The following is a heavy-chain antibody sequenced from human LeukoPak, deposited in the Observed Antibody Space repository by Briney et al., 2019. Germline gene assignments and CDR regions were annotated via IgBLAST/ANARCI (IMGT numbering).Heavy chain of an antibody. CDR1: GGTFSNYD. D-gene: IGHD2/OR15-2a*01. CDR3: AGFFYDNINAAFDI. Sequence: SVKVSCKASGGTFSNYDFSFTTYSTTWMRQAPVQRLVWMGGIIPIYCRADYPQKFQGRVTITADEATRTVTMQLSSLSSEDTAVYYCAGFFYDNINAAFDIWGQGTVVTVS. J-gene: IGHJ3*02. V-gene: IGHV1-69*01. CDR2: IIPIYCRA.